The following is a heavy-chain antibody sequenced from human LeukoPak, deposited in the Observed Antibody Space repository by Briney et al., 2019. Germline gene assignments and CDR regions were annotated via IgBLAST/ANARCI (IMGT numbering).Heavy chain of an antibody. D-gene: IGHD2-2*01. Sequence: SVKVSCKASGGTFSSHTISWVRQAPGQGLEWMGRIIPILGIANYAQKFQGRVTITADKSTSTAYMELSSLRSEDTAVYYCAREGIVVVPAAPPVWGQGTLVTVSS. CDR3: AREGIVVVPAAPPV. CDR1: GGTFSSHT. J-gene: IGHJ4*02. V-gene: IGHV1-69*04. CDR2: IIPILGIA.